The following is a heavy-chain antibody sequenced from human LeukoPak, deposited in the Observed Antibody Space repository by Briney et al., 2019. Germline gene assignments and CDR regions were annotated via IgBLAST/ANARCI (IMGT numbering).Heavy chain of an antibody. Sequence: SETLSLTCTVSGGSISSYYWSWIRQPPGKGLEWIGYIYYGGSTNYNPSLKSRVTISVDTSKNQFSLKLSSVTAADTAVYYCARHTIGWFGELSFDYWGQGTLVTVSS. CDR1: GGSISSYY. J-gene: IGHJ4*02. CDR3: ARHTIGWFGELSFDY. V-gene: IGHV4-59*08. CDR2: IYYGGST. D-gene: IGHD3-10*01.